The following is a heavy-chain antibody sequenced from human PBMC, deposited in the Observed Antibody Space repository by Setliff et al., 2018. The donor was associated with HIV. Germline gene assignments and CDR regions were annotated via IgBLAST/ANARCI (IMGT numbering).Heavy chain of an antibody. CDR1: GFTVSSNY. CDR3: ATLRQQLITGWFDP. V-gene: IGHV3-23*01. Sequence: LRLSCAASGFTVSSNYMSWVRQAPGKGLEWVSGISGSGGRTYYADSVKGRFTVSRDNSKNTLYLHMNSLRAEDTAVYYCATLRQQLITGWFDPWGQGTLVTVSS. CDR2: ISGSGGRT. D-gene: IGHD6-13*01. J-gene: IGHJ5*02.